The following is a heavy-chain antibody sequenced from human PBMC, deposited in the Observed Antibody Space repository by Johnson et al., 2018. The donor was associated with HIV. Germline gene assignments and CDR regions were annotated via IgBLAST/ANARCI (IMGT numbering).Heavy chain of an antibody. Sequence: QMLLVESGGGLVKPGGSLRLSCAASGFTFSDYYMSWIRQAPGKGLEWVSYISSSGSTIYYADSVKGLFTISRDNAKNSLYLQMNSLRAEDTAVYYCARDPPVTTTHNAFDIWGQGTMVTVSS. J-gene: IGHJ3*02. CDR3: ARDPPVTTTHNAFDI. V-gene: IGHV3-11*04. CDR1: GFTFSDYY. CDR2: ISSSGSTI. D-gene: IGHD4-17*01.